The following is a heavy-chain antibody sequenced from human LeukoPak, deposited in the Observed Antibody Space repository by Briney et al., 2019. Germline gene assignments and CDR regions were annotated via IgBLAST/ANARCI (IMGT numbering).Heavy chain of an antibody. J-gene: IGHJ6*02. CDR2: ISYDGSNK. CDR3: ARAPLSPTVTFVNVYYYYGMDV. D-gene: IGHD4-11*01. V-gene: IGHV3-30-3*01. Sequence: GGSLRLSCAASGFTFSSYAMHWVRQAPGKGLEWVAVISYDGSNKYYADSVKGRFTISRDNSKNTLYLQMNSLRAEDTAVYYCARAPLSPTVTFVNVYYYYGMDVWGQGTTVTVSS. CDR1: GFTFSSYA.